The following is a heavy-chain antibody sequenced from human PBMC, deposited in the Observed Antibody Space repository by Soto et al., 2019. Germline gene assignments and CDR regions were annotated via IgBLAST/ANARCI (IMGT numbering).Heavy chain of an antibody. CDR2: FDPEDGET. Sequence: QVQLVQSGAEVKKPGASVKVSCKVPGYTLTELSMHWVRQAPGKGLEWMGGFDPEDGETIYAQKFQGRVTMTEDTSTGTAYMELSSLRSEDTAVYYCATVTIAVAGTEAYGMDVWGQGTTVTVSS. V-gene: IGHV1-24*01. J-gene: IGHJ6*02. CDR1: GYTLTELS. D-gene: IGHD6-19*01. CDR3: ATVTIAVAGTEAYGMDV.